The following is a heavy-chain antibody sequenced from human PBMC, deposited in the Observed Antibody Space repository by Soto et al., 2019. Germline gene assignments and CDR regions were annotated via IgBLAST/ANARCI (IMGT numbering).Heavy chain of an antibody. Sequence: QVQLVQSGTEVKKPGDSVKVSCKASVYSFTNYGITWVRQAPGQGLEWMGWMSAYNGNINYAQKFQGRVTMSTDTSTSTAYLELTSLRSDDTVVYYCARDGDISPLWCDYWGQGTLVTFAS. D-gene: IGHD3-9*01. CDR2: MSAYNGNI. CDR1: VYSFTNYG. CDR3: ARDGDISPLWCDY. J-gene: IGHJ4*02. V-gene: IGHV1-18*01.